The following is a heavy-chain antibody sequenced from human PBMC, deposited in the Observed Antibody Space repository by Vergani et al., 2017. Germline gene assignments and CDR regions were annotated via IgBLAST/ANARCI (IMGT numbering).Heavy chain of an antibody. V-gene: IGHV1-69*13. J-gene: IGHJ6*02. CDR3: AGAGDGYNHGGRYYYYYGMDV. CDR1: GGTFSSYA. Sequence: QVQLVQSGAEVKKPGSSVKVSCKASGGTFSSYAISWVRQAPGQGLEWMGRIIPIFGTANYAQQFQGRVTITADESTSTAYMELRSLRSEDTAVYYCAGAGDGYNHGGRYYYYYGMDVWGQGTTVTVSS. CDR2: IIPIFGTA. D-gene: IGHD5-24*01.